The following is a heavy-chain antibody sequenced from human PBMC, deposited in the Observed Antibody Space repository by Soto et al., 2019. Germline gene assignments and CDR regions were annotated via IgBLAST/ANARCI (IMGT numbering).Heavy chain of an antibody. Sequence: QVQLGQSGAEVKKPGASAKVSCKASGYTFTSYYMHWVRQAPGQGLEWMGISNPSGGSTSYAQKFQRSVTMTRDTSTRKVYMELRSLRSEDRAVYYCARAFPPRDYDVWSGYYYNFAYWGQGTLVAVSS. CDR3: ARAFPPRDYDVWSGYYYNFAY. J-gene: IGHJ4*02. D-gene: IGHD3-3*01. CDR2: SNPSGGST. CDR1: GYTFTSYY. V-gene: IGHV1-46*01.